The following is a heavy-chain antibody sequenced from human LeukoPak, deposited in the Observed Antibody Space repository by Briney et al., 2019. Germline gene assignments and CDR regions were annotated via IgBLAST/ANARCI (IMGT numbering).Heavy chain of an antibody. V-gene: IGHV3-74*01. CDR2: LGTDGTYT. CDR3: VRDPSNSGNWFDL. CDR1: GFNLRDYW. Sequence: GGSLRLSCAASGFNLRDYWMHWVRQAPGRGLVWVSRLGTDGTYTNYADSVTGRFTISRDNAKNTLYLQMDSLRAEDTSFYYCVRDPSNSGNWFDLWGQGTLVTVSS. D-gene: IGHD4-11*01. J-gene: IGHJ5*02.